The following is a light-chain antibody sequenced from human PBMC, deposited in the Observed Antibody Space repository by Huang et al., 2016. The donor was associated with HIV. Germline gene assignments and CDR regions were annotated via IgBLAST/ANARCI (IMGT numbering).Light chain of an antibody. CDR2: GAS. CDR1: QSVSSN. V-gene: IGKV3-15*01. Sequence: EIVMTQSPATLSVSPGERATLSCRASQSVSSNLAWYQQKPGQAPRLLIYGASTSATGVPARFSGSGSGTEFTLSITSLQSEDFAVYYCQHYANWPWFTFGQGT. J-gene: IGKJ2*01. CDR3: QHYANWPWFT.